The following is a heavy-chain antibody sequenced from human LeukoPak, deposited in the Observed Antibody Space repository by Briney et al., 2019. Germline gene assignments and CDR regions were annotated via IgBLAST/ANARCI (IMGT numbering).Heavy chain of an antibody. V-gene: IGHV3-48*03. Sequence: GGSLRLSCAASGFTFSSYEMNWVRQAPGKGLEWVSYISSSGSTIYYADSVKGRFTISRDNAKNTLYLKMNSLRAEDTAVYYCARKSFTFGGRIAADFDYWGQGTLVT. D-gene: IGHD3-16*02. CDR3: ARKSFTFGGRIAADFDY. CDR2: ISSSGSTI. CDR1: GFTFSSYE. J-gene: IGHJ4*02.